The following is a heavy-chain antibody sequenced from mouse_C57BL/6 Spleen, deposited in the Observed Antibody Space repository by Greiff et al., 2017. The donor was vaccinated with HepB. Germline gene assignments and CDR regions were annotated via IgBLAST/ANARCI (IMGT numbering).Heavy chain of an antibody. D-gene: IGHD2-3*01. V-gene: IGHV5-4*03. CDR1: GFTFSSYA. CDR2: ISDGGSYT. Sequence: EVKLVESGGGLVKPGGSLKLSCAASGFTFSSYAMSWVRQTPEKRLEWVATISDGGSYTYYPDNVKGRFTISRDNAKNNLYLQMSHLKSEDTAMYYCARVYDGYYIYAMDYWGQGTSVTVSS. CDR3: ARVYDGYYIYAMDY. J-gene: IGHJ4*01.